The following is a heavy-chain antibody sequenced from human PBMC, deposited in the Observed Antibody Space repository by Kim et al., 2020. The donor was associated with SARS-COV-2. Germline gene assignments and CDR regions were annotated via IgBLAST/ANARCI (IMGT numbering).Heavy chain of an antibody. Sequence: SETLSLTCAVYGGSFSGYYWSWIRQPPGKGLEWIGEINHSGSTNYNPSLKSRVTISVDTSKNQFSLKLSSVTAADTAVYYCANRGYHRNYYYYYYGMDVWGQGTTVTVSS. CDR1: GGSFSGYY. CDR3: ANRGYHRNYYYYYYGMDV. D-gene: IGHD4-4*01. CDR2: INHSGST. J-gene: IGHJ6*02. V-gene: IGHV4-34*01.